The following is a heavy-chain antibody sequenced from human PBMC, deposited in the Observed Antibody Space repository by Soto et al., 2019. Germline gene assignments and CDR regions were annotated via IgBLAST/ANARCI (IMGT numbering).Heavy chain of an antibody. J-gene: IGHJ4*02. CDR2: IIGDLVGT. CDR3: ASRRFGEFAY. D-gene: IGHD3-16*01. CDR1: GFTFTTYA. V-gene: IGHV3-23*01. Sequence: GGSLRLSCVASGFTFTTYAMTWVRQAPGKGLEWVSRIIGDLVGTYYADSVKGRFTISRDNSKNTVFLQLDSLTAEDTALYYCASRRFGEFAYWGQGTLVTVSS.